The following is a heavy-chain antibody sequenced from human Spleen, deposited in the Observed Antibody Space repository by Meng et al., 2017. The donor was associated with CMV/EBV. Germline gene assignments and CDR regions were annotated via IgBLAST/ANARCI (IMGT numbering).Heavy chain of an antibody. Sequence: VHLSDSGPEPLKPSQTLSLTCTVSGGAISSGDYYWSWIRQPPGKGLEWIGYIYYSGNTYYNPSLKSRVTISIDTSKNQFSLKLSSVTAADTAVYYCARAEYYNWFDPWGQGTPVTVSS. CDR3: ARAEYYNWFDP. D-gene: IGHD1-14*01. V-gene: IGHV4-30-4*08. CDR1: GGAISSGDYY. J-gene: IGHJ5*02. CDR2: IYYSGNT.